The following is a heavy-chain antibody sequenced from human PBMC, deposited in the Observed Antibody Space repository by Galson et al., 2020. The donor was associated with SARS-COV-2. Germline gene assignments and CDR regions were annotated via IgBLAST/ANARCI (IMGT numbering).Heavy chain of an antibody. CDR2: FYYGGST. J-gene: IGHJ4*02. CDR1: GGAIRRDIYY. D-gene: IGHD4-17*01. Sequence: SETLSLTCNVPGGAIRRDIYYWGWVRQPPGKGLEWIGTFYYGGSTYYNPSLKSRVTVSVDTSKNQLSLNLYSVTAADTAVYYCARREGDYVFGRSGPPHGWGQGILVTVSA. V-gene: IGHV4-39*01. CDR3: ARREGDYVFGRSGPPHG.